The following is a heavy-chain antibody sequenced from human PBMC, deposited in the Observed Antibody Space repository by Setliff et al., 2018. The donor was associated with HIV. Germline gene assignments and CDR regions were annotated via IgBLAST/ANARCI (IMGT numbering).Heavy chain of an antibody. D-gene: IGHD2-15*01. J-gene: IGHJ5*02. V-gene: IGHV4-39*01. CDR3: ARQNIAAYWFDP. CDR1: GGSISSGSDY. Sequence: PSETLSLTCTVSGGSISSGSDYWSWIRQPPGKGLEWIGSIYYSGSTNYNPSLKSRVTISMDTSKNQISLNLRSVTAADTAVYYCARQNIAAYWFDPWGQGTLVTVSS. CDR2: IYYSGST.